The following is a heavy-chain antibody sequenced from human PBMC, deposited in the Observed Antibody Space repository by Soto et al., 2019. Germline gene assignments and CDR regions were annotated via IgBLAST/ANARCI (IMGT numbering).Heavy chain of an antibody. D-gene: IGHD5-12*01. J-gene: IGHJ4*02. CDR2: ISASGGST. Sequence: EVQLLDSGGGLVQPGGSLRLSCAASGFTFSNYVMNWVRQAPGKGLDLVSAISASGGSTYYADSVKGRFTISRDNSKKTLNVQRSSLGAEDTDVYYCAKGPLGSGHDLDYWGQGTLVTVSS. CDR1: GFTFSNYV. CDR3: AKGPLGSGHDLDY. V-gene: IGHV3-23*01.